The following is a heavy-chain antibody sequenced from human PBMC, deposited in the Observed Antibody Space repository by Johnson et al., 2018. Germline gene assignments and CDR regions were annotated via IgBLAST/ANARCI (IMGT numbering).Heavy chain of an antibody. Sequence: VQLVQSGGGLVQPGGSLRLSCAASGFTFSSYAMSWVRQAPGKGLEWVSTISGSGGSTYYADSVKGRFSISRDNSKNTLYMQMNSLRAEDTAIYYCAKDSCSGGSCYSSDYWGQGTLVTVSS. CDR1: GFTFSSYA. J-gene: IGHJ4*02. D-gene: IGHD2-15*01. CDR2: ISGSGGST. V-gene: IGHV3-23*04. CDR3: AKDSCSGGSCYSSDY.